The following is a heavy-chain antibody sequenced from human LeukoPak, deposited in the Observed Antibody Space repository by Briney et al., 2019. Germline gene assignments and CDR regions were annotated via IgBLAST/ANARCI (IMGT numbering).Heavy chain of an antibody. CDR3: ARGPYSYDSSGAFDI. CDR1: GGSVSDYY. D-gene: IGHD3-22*01. Sequence: SETLSLTCTISGGSVSDYYWSWIRQSPGKGLEWIGYIYYTESTTYNPSLKSRVTISVDTSKNQFSLKLSSVTAADTAVYFCARGPYSYDSSGAFDIWGQGTMVTVSS. CDR2: IYYTEST. V-gene: IGHV4-59*08. J-gene: IGHJ3*02.